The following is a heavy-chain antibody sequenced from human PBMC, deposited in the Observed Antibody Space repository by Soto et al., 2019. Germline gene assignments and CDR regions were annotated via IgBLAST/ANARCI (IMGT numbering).Heavy chain of an antibody. V-gene: IGHV3-23*01. CDR3: AKGGYCSVGSCYPGGGDAFDI. Sequence: EVQLLESGGGLVQPGGSLRLSCAASGFTFSSYAMSWVRQAPGKGLEWVSAISGSGGSTYYADSVKGRFTISRDNSKNTLYLQMNSLRAEDTAVYYCAKGGYCSVGSCYPGGGDAFDIWGQGTMVTVSS. J-gene: IGHJ3*02. CDR1: GFTFSSYA. CDR2: ISGSGGST. D-gene: IGHD2-15*01.